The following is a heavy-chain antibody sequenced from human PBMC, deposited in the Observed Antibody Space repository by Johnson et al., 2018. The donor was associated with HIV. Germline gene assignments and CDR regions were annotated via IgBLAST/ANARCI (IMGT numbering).Heavy chain of an antibody. D-gene: IGHD5-18*01. Sequence: QVQLVESGGGVVQPGRSLRLSCAASGFTFSSYAMHWVRQAPGKGLEWVAVISYDGSNKYYADSVKGRFTISRDNSKNTLYLQMSNLRSEETAVYYCAKGEAQEGWIQLLSYAFDFWGRGAMVTVSS. J-gene: IGHJ3*01. CDR3: AKGEAQEGWIQLLSYAFDF. CDR2: ISYDGSNK. CDR1: GFTFSSYA. V-gene: IGHV3-30*04.